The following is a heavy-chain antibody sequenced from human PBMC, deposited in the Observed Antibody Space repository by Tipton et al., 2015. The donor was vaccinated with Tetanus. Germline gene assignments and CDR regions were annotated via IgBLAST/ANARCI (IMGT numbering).Heavy chain of an antibody. V-gene: IGHV4-61*08. CDR2: ISSSGST. CDR3: ARSADNRFDP. Sequence: TLSLTCSVSGGSLRSGDHYWSWIRQPPGKGLEWLAYISSSGSTNSNYSLKSRITMSRDTSKNHFSLKLRSVTAADTGIYYCARSADNRFDPWGQGILVTVSS. J-gene: IGHJ5*02. CDR1: GGSLRSGDHY.